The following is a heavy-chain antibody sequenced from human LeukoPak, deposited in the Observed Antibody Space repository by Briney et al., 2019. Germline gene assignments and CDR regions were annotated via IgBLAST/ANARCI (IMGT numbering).Heavy chain of an antibody. Sequence: GASVKVSCKASGFTFTSSAMQWVRQARGQRLEWMGWISAYNGNTNYAQKLQGRVTMTTDTSTSTAYMELRSLRSDDTAVYYCARGPRQDYGDNHYYYYYMDVWGKGTTVTISS. CDR1: GFTFTSSA. CDR3: ARGPRQDYGDNHYYYYYMDV. J-gene: IGHJ6*03. D-gene: IGHD4-17*01. CDR2: ISAYNGNT. V-gene: IGHV1-18*01.